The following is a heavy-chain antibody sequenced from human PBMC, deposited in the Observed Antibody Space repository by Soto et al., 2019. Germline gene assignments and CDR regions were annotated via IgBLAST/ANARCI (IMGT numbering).Heavy chain of an antibody. CDR3: ARRVDYGDFVLDF. Sequence: EVHLLESGGGLVQPGGSLRLSCAASGFTFSNHGMTWVRQAPGKGLECVSGISGNGLNTYYADSVKGRFTISRDNSRNRMYLQMNRRRVEDAALYYCARRVDYGDFVLDFSGQGTMVTVSS. CDR1: GFTFSNHG. J-gene: IGHJ3*01. V-gene: IGHV3-23*01. CDR2: ISGNGLNT. D-gene: IGHD4-17*01.